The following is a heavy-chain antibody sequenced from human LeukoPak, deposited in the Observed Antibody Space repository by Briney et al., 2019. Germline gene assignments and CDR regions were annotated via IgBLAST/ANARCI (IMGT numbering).Heavy chain of an antibody. CDR2: INHSGST. J-gene: IGHJ4*02. D-gene: IGHD6-13*01. CDR1: GGSFSGYY. V-gene: IGHV4-34*01. Sequence: PSETLSLTCAVYGGSFSGYYWSWIRQPPGKGLEWIGEINHSGSTNYNPSLKSRVTISVDTSKNQFSLKLSSVAAADTAVYYCARAGKSLYSSTTWMDYWGQGTLVTVSS. CDR3: ARAGKSLYSSTTWMDY.